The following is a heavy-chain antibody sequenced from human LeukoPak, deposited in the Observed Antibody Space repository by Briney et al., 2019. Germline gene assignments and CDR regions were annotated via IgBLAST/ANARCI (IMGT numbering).Heavy chain of an antibody. CDR2: INHSGST. D-gene: IGHD6-19*01. V-gene: IGHV4-34*01. J-gene: IGHJ2*01. CDR1: GGPFSGYY. Sequence: SETLSLTCAVYGGPFSGYYWSWIRQPPGKGLEWIGEINHSGSTNYNPSLKSRVTISVDTSKNQFSLKLSSVTAADTAVYYCARHRSSGWYVRTYWYFDLWGRGTLVTVSS. CDR3: ARHRSSGWYVRTYWYFDL.